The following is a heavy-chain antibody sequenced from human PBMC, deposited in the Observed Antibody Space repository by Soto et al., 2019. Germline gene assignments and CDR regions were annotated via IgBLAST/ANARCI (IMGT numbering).Heavy chain of an antibody. D-gene: IGHD3-10*01. J-gene: IGHJ4*02. CDR3: ARVPRYYYGSGSLDY. V-gene: IGHV4-34*01. Sequence: PSLTCAVDARSLRGYYWSCIRQPPGKGLEWIGELNHSGSTNYNPSLKSRVTISVDTSKNQFSLKLSSVTAADTAVYYCARVPRYYYGSGSLDYWGQGTQATVA. CDR2: LNHSGST. CDR1: ARSLRGYY.